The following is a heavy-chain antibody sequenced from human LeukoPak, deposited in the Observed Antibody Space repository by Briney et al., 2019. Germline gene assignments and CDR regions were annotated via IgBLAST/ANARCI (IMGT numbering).Heavy chain of an antibody. V-gene: IGHV1-2*02. J-gene: IGHJ4*02. Sequence: GASVKVSCKASGYTFTGYYKHWVRQAPGQGLEWMGRINPNSGDTNYAQKFQGRVIMTRDTSISTAYMELSRLRSDDTAVYYCARDGYYYDSSGYSYGFDYWGQGTLVTVSS. D-gene: IGHD3-22*01. CDR2: INPNSGDT. CDR3: ARDGYYYDSSGYSYGFDY. CDR1: GYTFTGYY.